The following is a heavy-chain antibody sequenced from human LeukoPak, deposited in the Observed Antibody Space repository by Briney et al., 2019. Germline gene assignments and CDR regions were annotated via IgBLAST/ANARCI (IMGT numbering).Heavy chain of an antibody. V-gene: IGHV1-3*01. J-gene: IGHJ4*02. CDR3: ARVGARWLPLVPYC. CDR1: GYTFTSYA. CDR2: INAGNGNT. Sequence: ASVKVSCKASGYTFTSYAMHWVRQAPGQRLEWMGWINAGNGNTKYSQKFQGRVTITRDTSASTAYMELSSLRSEDTAVYYCARVGARWLPLVPYCWGQGTLVTVSS. D-gene: IGHD5-24*01.